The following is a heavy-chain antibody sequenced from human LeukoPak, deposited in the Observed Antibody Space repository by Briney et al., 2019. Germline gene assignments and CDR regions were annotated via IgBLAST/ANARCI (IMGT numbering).Heavy chain of an antibody. Sequence: GGSLRLSCAASGFTFSSYEMNWVRQAPGKGLEWVSYISSSGSTIHYADSVKGRFTISRDDAKNSLYLQMNSLRAEDTAVYYCARDLGYCTSTSCYSLYGLDVWGKGTTVTVSS. D-gene: IGHD2-2*02. V-gene: IGHV3-48*03. CDR2: ISSSGSTI. CDR1: GFTFSSYE. CDR3: ARDLGYCTSTSCYSLYGLDV. J-gene: IGHJ6*04.